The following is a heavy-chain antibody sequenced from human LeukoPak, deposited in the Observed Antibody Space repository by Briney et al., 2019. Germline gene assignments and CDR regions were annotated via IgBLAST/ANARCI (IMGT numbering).Heavy chain of an antibody. D-gene: IGHD6-25*01. J-gene: IGHJ4*02. Sequence: SETRSLTCAVSGGSISSGGYTWSWIRQPPGRGLEWIGYIYHSGSTYYNPSLKSRVTISVDRSKNQFSLKLSSVTAADTAVYYCARGPASGYFDYWGQGTLVTVSS. CDR1: GGSISSGGYT. CDR3: ARGPASGYFDY. CDR2: IYHSGST. V-gene: IGHV4-30-2*01.